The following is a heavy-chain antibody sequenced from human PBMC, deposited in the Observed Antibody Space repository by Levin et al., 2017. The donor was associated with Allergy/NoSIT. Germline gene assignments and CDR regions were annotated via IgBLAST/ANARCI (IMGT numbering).Heavy chain of an antibody. V-gene: IGHV4-39*01. J-gene: IGHJ3*02. CDR1: GASISSSIYH. CDR2: IYYTGIT. D-gene: IGHD3-16*02. CDR3: TRYDYVGGSHRKSFDI. Sequence: SETLSLTCTVSGASISSSIYHWAWIRQPPGKGLEWIGSIYYTGITYYNPSLKSRVTISVETSRNQFSLKLNSVIAADTAVYYGTRYDYVGGSHRKSFDIWGQGTMVTVFS.